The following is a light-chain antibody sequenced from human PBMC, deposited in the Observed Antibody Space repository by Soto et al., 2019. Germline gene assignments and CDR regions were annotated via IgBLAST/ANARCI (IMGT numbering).Light chain of an antibody. Sequence: EIVLTQSPGTLSLSQGERATLSCRASQSVGSSYLAWYQQKPGQAPRLLIYGASSRATGIPDRFSGSGSGTDFTLTISRLEPEDFAVYYCQQYGSSPLTFGGGTKVDIK. V-gene: IGKV3-20*01. CDR3: QQYGSSPLT. CDR1: QSVGSSY. J-gene: IGKJ4*01. CDR2: GAS.